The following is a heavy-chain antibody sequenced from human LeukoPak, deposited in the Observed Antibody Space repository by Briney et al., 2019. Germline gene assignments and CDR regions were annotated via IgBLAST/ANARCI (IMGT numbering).Heavy chain of an antibody. D-gene: IGHD2-2*02. V-gene: IGHV1-8*01. Sequence: ASVTVSCRASGYDFTSHHVSWVRQATGQGLEWMGWMNPNSGNTGYAQKFQGRVTITRNTSISTAYMELSSLRSEDTAVYYCARGRHCSSTSCYTRGLDYWGQGTLVTVSS. CDR3: ARGRHCSSTSCYTRGLDY. CDR1: GYDFTSHH. CDR2: MNPNSGNT. J-gene: IGHJ4*02.